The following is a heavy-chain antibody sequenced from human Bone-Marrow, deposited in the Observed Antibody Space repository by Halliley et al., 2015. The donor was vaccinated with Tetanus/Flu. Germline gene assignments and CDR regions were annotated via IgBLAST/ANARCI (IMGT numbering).Heavy chain of an antibody. Sequence: RGNGVRTYYADSVKGRFTISRDNSKNTLYLQMSSLRAEDTAVYSCAKAHTSTWYGEVNWFDPWGQGTLVTVSS. J-gene: IGHJ5*02. V-gene: IGHV3-23*01. D-gene: IGHD3-10*01. CDR2: RGNGVRT. CDR3: AKAHTSTWYGEVNWFDP.